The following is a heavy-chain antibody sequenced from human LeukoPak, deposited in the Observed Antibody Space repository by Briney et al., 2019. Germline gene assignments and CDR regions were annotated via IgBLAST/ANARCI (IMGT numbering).Heavy chain of an antibody. D-gene: IGHD5-24*01. CDR1: GFTAGSYD. CDR2: IGDGGGST. J-gene: IGHJ2*01. Sequence: GGSLRLSCAASGFTAGSYDMTWVRQAPGKGLEWVSSIGDGGGSTYTDSVKGRFTISRDNSKNTLYLQMNSLRAEDTAIYYCAKTIPYWYFDLWGRGTLVTVSS. V-gene: IGHV3-23*01. CDR3: AKTIPYWYFDL.